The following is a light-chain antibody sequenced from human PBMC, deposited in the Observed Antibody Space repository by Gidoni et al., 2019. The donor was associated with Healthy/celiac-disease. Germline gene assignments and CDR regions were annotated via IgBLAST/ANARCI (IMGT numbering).Light chain of an antibody. CDR2: WAS. CDR3: QQYYSPRT. V-gene: IGKV4-1*01. CDR1: QSVLYSSNNKNY. J-gene: IGKJ1*01. Sequence: DIVMTQSPDSLAVSRGERATINCKSSQSVLYSSNNKNYLAWYQQKPGQPPKLLIYWASTRESGVPDRFSGSGSGTDFTLTISSLQAEDVAVYYCQQYYSPRTFGQGTKVEIK.